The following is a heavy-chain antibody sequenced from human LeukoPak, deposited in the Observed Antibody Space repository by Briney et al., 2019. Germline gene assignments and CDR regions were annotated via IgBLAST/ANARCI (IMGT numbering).Heavy chain of an antibody. V-gene: IGHV4-34*01. CDR2: INHSGST. D-gene: IGHD6-19*01. CDR1: GGSFSGYY. CDR3: ASTSSGRDM. Sequence: SETLSLTCAVYGGSFSGYYWSWIRQPPGKGLEWIGEINHSGSTNYNPSLKSRVTISVDTSKNQFSLKLSSVTAADTAVYYCASTSSGRDMWGQGTLVTVSS. J-gene: IGHJ4*02.